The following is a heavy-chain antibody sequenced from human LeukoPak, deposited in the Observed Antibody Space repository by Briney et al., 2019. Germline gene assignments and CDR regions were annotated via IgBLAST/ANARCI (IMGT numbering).Heavy chain of an antibody. Sequence: GGSLRLSCAASGFTFSSYAMNWVRQAPGKGLEWVSAISGSGGSTYYADSVKGRFTISRDNSKNTLYLQMNSLRAEDTAVYYCAKDIRGRLAARYFDYWGQGTLVTVSS. V-gene: IGHV3-23*01. CDR1: GFTFSSYA. CDR3: AKDIRGRLAARYFDY. J-gene: IGHJ4*02. D-gene: IGHD6-6*01. CDR2: ISGSGGST.